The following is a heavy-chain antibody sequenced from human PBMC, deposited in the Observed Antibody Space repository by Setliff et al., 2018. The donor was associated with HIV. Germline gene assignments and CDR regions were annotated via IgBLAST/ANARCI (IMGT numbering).Heavy chain of an antibody. CDR3: ARDARYYYDSSGYYP. CDR1: GYTFTSYA. Sequence: ASVKVSCKASGYTFTSYAMHWVRQAPGQRLEWMGWINAGNGNTKYSQKFQGRVTITRDTSASTAYMELSSLRSDDTAVYYCARDARYYYDSSGYYPWGQGALVTVSS. V-gene: IGHV1-3*01. J-gene: IGHJ5*02. D-gene: IGHD3-22*01. CDR2: INAGNGNT.